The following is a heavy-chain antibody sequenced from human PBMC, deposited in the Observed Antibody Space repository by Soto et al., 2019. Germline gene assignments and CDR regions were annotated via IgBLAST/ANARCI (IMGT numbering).Heavy chain of an antibody. D-gene: IGHD4-17*01. CDR3: ARGLYTVTTWFSHKNRPYYCYMDV. J-gene: IGHJ6*03. Sequence: QVQLQQWGAGLLKPSETLSLTCAVYGGSFSGYYWSWIRQPPGKGLEWIGEINHSGSTNYNPSLKSRVIISVDTSKKQFSLKLSSVTAAETAVYYCARGLYTVTTWFSHKNRPYYCYMDVWGKGTTVTVSS. V-gene: IGHV4-34*01. CDR2: INHSGST. CDR1: GGSFSGYY.